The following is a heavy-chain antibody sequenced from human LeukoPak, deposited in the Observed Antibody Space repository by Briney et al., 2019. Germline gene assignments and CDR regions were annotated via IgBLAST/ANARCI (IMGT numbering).Heavy chain of an antibody. CDR2: IKHDGSEK. D-gene: IGHD3-10*02. Sequence: GGSLRLSCAASGFIFSNSWMSWVRQAPGKGLEWVANIKHDGSEKYYMDSVKGRFTTFRDNAENSLSLQMNNLRAEDTAVYYCAELGITMIGGVWGKGTTVTISS. V-gene: IGHV3-7*01. CDR3: AELGITMIGGV. CDR1: GFIFSNSW. J-gene: IGHJ6*04.